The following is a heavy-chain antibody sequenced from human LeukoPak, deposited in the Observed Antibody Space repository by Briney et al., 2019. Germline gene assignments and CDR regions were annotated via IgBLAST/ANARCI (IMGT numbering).Heavy chain of an antibody. J-gene: IGHJ5*02. V-gene: IGHV3-48*03. CDR3: ARGGSYCSSTSCYFGDWFDP. D-gene: IGHD2-2*01. Sequence: PGGSLRLSCAASGFTFSSYEMNWARQAPGKGLEWVSYISSSGSTIYYADSVKGRFTISRDNAKNSLYLQMNSLRVEDTAVYYCARGGSYCSSTSCYFGDWFDPWGQGTLVTVSS. CDR2: ISSSGSTI. CDR1: GFTFSSYE.